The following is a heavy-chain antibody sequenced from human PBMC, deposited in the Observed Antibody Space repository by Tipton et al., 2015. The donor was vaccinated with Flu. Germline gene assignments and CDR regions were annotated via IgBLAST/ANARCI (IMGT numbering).Heavy chain of an antibody. CDR3: ARGSGSGTEMAFYV. CDR2: MYAGGNT. D-gene: IGHD3-10*01. CDR1: GGSMSSFY. J-gene: IGHJ4*02. Sequence: TLSLTCTVSGGSMSSFYWSWILKPAGKGLEWMGRMYAGGNTKYNPSLKSRVTMSVDTSKNQFSLGLTSVTAADTAVYYCARGSGSGTEMAFYVWGPGTVVTVSS. V-gene: IGHV4-4*07.